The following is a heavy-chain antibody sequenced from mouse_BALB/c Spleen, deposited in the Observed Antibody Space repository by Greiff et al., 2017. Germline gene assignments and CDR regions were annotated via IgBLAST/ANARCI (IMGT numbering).Heavy chain of an antibody. CDR1: GYTFTSYV. CDR2: INPYNDGT. Sequence: LVESGPELVKPGASVKMSCKASGYTFTSYVMHWVKQKPGQGLEWIGYINPYNDGTKYNEKFKGKATLTSDKSSSTAYMELSSLTSEDSAVYYCAATVEAYWYFDVWGAGTTVTVSS. D-gene: IGHD1-1*01. CDR3: AATVEAYWYFDV. J-gene: IGHJ1*01. V-gene: IGHV1-14*01.